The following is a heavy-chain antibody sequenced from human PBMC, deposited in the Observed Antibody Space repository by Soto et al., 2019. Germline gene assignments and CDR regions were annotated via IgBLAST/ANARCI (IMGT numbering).Heavy chain of an antibody. V-gene: IGHV1-69*06. CDR3: ARELGNIRGAYYYYGMDV. CDR2: IIPIFGTA. Sequence: SVKVSCKASGGTFSRYSISWVRQAPGQGLEWMGGIIPIFGTANYAQKFQGRVTITADKSTSTAYMELSSLRSEDTAVYYCARELGNIRGAYYYYGMDVWGQGTTVTVS. CDR1: GGTFSRYS. D-gene: IGHD3-10*01. J-gene: IGHJ6*02.